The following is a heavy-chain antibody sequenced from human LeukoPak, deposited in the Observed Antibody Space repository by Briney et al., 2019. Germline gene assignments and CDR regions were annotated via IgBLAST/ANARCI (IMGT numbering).Heavy chain of an antibody. CDR1: GGCISSSSYY. J-gene: IGHJ4*02. CDR2: IYYSGST. V-gene: IGHV4-39*07. D-gene: IGHD3-10*01. CDR3: ARDADRYGSGSTFDY. Sequence: SETLSLTCTVSGGCISSSSYYWGWIRQPPGKGLEWIGSIYYSGSTYYNPSLKSRVTISVDTSKNQFSLKLSSVTAADTAVYYCARDADRYGSGSTFDYWGQGTLVTVSS.